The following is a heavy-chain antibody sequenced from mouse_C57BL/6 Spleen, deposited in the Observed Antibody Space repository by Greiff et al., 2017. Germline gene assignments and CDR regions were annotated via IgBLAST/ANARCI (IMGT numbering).Heavy chain of an antibody. Sequence: QVQLQQPGAELVKPGASVKLSCKASGYTFTSYWMHWVKQRPGQGLEWIGMIHPNSGSTNYNEKFKSKATLTVDKSSSTAYMQLSSLTSEDSAVYYCARAYYGSSYGYFDVWGQGTLVTVSA. J-gene: IGHJ3*01. V-gene: IGHV1-64*01. CDR2: IHPNSGST. D-gene: IGHD1-1*01. CDR3: ARAYYGSSYGYFDV. CDR1: GYTFTSYW.